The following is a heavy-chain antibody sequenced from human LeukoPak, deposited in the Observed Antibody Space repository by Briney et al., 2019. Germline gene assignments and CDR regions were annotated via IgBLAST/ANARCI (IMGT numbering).Heavy chain of an antibody. CDR2: SRNKANGYST. J-gene: IGHJ4*02. Sequence: GGSLRLSCAASGLTYSEYYMDWVRQAPGKGLEWVGRSRNKANGYSTEYAASVKGRFTISRDDSENSVYLQMNSLKSEDTGVYYCTGVRSGSGRYADYWGQGTLVTVSS. V-gene: IGHV3-72*01. CDR1: GLTYSEYY. CDR3: TGVRSGSGRYADY. D-gene: IGHD6-19*01.